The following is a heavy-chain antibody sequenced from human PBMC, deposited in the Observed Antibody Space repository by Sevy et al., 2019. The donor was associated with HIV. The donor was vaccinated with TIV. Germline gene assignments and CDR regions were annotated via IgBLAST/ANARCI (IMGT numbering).Heavy chain of an antibody. CDR2: IYYSGST. Sequence: SETLSLTCTVSGGSISSYYWRWIRQPPGKGLEWIGYIYYSGSTNYNPSLKSRVTISVDTSKNQFSLKLSSVTAADTAVYYCARGYYYDSSGYYYYYGMDVWGQGTTVTVSS. J-gene: IGHJ6*02. V-gene: IGHV4-59*13. CDR1: GGSISSYY. D-gene: IGHD3-22*01. CDR3: ARGYYYDSSGYYYYYGMDV.